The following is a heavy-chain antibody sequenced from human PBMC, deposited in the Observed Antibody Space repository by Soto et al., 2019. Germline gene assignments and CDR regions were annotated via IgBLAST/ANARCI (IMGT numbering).Heavy chain of an antibody. Sequence: GSLRLSCAASGFTFSSYAMHWVRQAPGKGLEWVAVISYDGSNKYYADSVKGRFTISRDNSNNSLYLEMNSLRVEDTAVYYCARSGDNFNVLDYWRQGTPVTVSS. J-gene: IGHJ4*02. D-gene: IGHD1-1*01. CDR3: ARSGDNFNVLDY. CDR1: GFTFSSYA. V-gene: IGHV3-30-3*01. CDR2: ISYDGSNK.